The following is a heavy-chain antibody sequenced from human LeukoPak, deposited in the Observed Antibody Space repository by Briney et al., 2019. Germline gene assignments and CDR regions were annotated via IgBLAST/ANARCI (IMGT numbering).Heavy chain of an antibody. Sequence: SETLSLTCTVSGGSISSYYWSWIRQPAGKGLEWIGRIYTSESTNYNPSLKSRVTMSVDTSKNQFSLKLSSVTAADTAVYYCAGSSSWSHFDYWGQGTLVTVSS. J-gene: IGHJ4*02. CDR2: IYTSEST. V-gene: IGHV4-4*07. CDR1: GGSISSYY. CDR3: AGSSSWSHFDY. D-gene: IGHD6-13*01.